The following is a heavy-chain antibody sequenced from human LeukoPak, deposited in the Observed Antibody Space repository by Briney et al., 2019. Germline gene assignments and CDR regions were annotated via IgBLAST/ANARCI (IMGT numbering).Heavy chain of an antibody. CDR1: GYTFTSYY. CDR2: INPSGGST. CDR3: ARDGATGELPDWFDP. V-gene: IGHV1-46*01. Sequence: ASVKVSCKASGYTFTSYYMHWVRQAPGQGLEWMGIINPSGGSTSYAQKFQGRVTMTRDTSTSTVYTELSSLRSEDTAVYYCARDGATGELPDWFDPWGQGTLVTVSS. D-gene: IGHD1-26*01. J-gene: IGHJ5*02.